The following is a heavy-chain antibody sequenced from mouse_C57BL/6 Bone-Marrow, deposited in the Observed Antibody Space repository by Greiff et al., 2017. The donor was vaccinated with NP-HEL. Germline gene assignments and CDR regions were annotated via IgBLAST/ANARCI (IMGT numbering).Heavy chain of an antibody. D-gene: IGHD2-4*01. Sequence: QVQLQQPGAELVRPGTSVKLSCKASGYTFTSYWMHWVKQRPGQGLEWIGVIDPSDSYTNYNQKFKGKATLTVDTSSSTAYMQLSSLTSEDSAVYYCADDYDVGTFAYWGQGTLVTVSA. CDR1: GYTFTSYW. J-gene: IGHJ3*01. CDR2: IDPSDSYT. V-gene: IGHV1-59*01. CDR3: ADDYDVGTFAY.